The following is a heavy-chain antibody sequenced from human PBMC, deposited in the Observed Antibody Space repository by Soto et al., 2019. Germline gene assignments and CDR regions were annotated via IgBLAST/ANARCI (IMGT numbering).Heavy chain of an antibody. V-gene: IGHV3-21*01. Sequence: GGYLRLSCAASGFTFRSFTMDWVRQAPAKGLEWVSTISSNSAYIYYTDALRGRFTISRDNAKNSLHLQMNSLRAEDTAVYYCTRDASRDSSARGWFDPWGPGTLVTVSS. J-gene: IGHJ5*02. CDR3: TRDASRDSSARGWFDP. CDR2: ISSNSAYI. D-gene: IGHD6-13*01. CDR1: GFTFRSFT.